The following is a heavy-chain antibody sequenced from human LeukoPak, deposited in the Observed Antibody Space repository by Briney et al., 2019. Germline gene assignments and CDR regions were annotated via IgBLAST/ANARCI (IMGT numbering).Heavy chain of an antibody. V-gene: IGHV4-39*01. CDR2: IYYSGST. J-gene: IGHJ4*02. CDR3: ARSVGSSGYFLYFDY. D-gene: IGHD3-22*01. Sequence: KTSETLSLTCTVSGGSISSSSYYWGWIRQPPGKGLEWIGSIYYSGSTYYNPSLKSRVTISVDTSKNQFSLKLSSVTAADTAVYYCARSVGSSGYFLYFDYWGQGTLVTVSS. CDR1: GGSISSSSYY.